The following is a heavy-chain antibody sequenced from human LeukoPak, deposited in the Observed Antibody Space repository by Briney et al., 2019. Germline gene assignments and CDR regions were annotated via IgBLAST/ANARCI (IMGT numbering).Heavy chain of an antibody. Sequence: SVKVSCKASEGTFSSYAISWVRQAPGQGLEWMGGIIPIFGTANYAQKFQGRVTITADKSTSTAYMELSSLRSEDTAVYYCASSSSGQHDPWGQGTLVTVSS. CDR2: IIPIFGTA. V-gene: IGHV1-69*06. D-gene: IGHD6-13*01. CDR1: EGTFSSYA. J-gene: IGHJ5*02. CDR3: ASSSSGQHDP.